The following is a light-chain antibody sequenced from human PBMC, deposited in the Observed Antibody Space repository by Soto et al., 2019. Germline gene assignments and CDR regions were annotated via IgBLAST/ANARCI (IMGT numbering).Light chain of an antibody. CDR3: QQYGSSRWT. J-gene: IGKJ1*01. V-gene: IGKV3-20*01. CDR1: QSVSSNY. Sequence: EDGLTQSPGTLSLSPGERASLACRASQSVSSNYVAWYQQKPGQAPRLLVYGASGRATGIPDRFSGSGSGTDFTLTISRLEPEDFAVYYCQQYGSSRWTFGQGTKVDIK. CDR2: GAS.